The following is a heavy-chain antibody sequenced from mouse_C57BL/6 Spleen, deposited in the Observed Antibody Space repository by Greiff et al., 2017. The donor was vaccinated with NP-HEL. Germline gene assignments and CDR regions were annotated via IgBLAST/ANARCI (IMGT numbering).Heavy chain of an antibody. D-gene: IGHD2-2*01. J-gene: IGHJ1*03. V-gene: IGHV14-4*01. CDR2: IDPENGDT. CDR1: GFNIKDDY. CDR3: ITCNGYEGWYFDV. Sequence: EVQLQQSGAELVRPGASVKLSCTASGFNIKDDYMHWVKQRPEQGLEWIGWIDPENGDTEYASKFQGKATIPADTSSNTAYLQLSSLTSEDTAVYYCITCNGYEGWYFDVWGTGTTVTVSS.